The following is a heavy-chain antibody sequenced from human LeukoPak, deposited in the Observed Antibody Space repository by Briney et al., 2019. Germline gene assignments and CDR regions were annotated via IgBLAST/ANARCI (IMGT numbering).Heavy chain of an antibody. CDR3: ARLNGIWSGYYGWQNYYYSMDV. Sequence: PSQTLSLTCTVSGGSISSGGYYWSWIRQHPGKGLEWIGYIYYSGSTYYNPSLKSRVTISVDTSKNQFSLKLSSVTAADTAVYYCARLNGIWSGYYGWQNYYYSMDVWGQGTTVTVSS. D-gene: IGHD3-3*01. CDR2: IYYSGST. CDR1: GGSISSGGYY. V-gene: IGHV4-31*03. J-gene: IGHJ6*02.